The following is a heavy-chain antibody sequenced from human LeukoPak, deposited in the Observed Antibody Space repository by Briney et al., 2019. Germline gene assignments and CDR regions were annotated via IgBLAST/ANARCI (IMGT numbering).Heavy chain of an antibody. CDR1: GGSFIGYY. J-gene: IGHJ4*02. CDR2: INHSGST. D-gene: IGHD2-2*01. V-gene: IGHV4-34*01. Sequence: XPCGVAGGSFIGYYWRWGRQPPGKGLEWIGEINHSGSTNYNPSLKSRVTISVDTSKNQFSLKLSSVTAADTAVYYCARGWVVPAATGGSGSYVADYWGQGTLVTVSS. CDR3: ARGWVVPAATGGSGSYVADY.